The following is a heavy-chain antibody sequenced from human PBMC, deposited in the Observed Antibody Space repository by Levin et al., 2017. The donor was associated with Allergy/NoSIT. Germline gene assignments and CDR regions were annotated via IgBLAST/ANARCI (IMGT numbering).Heavy chain of an antibody. Sequence: SCAASGFTFNTYEMNWVRQAPGMGLEWVAYISSGGGAIYYADSMKGRFTISRDNAKNSVYLQMDSLRVEDTAVYFCAREVAVAESWFDPWGQGTLVTVSS. CDR2: ISSGGGAI. CDR1: GFTFNTYE. V-gene: IGHV3-48*03. D-gene: IGHD6-19*01. CDR3: AREVAVAESWFDP. J-gene: IGHJ5*02.